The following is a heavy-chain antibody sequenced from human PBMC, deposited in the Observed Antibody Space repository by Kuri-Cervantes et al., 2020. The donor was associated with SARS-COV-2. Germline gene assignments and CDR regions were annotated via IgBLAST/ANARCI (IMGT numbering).Heavy chain of an antibody. CDR3: AKDWGAGQWLEYYYYMDV. J-gene: IGHJ6*03. D-gene: IGHD6-19*01. CDR2: TNSDGSST. V-gene: IGHV3-74*01. CDR1: GFTFSSYW. Sequence: GESLKISCAASGFTFSSYWMHWVRQVPGRGLVWVSRTNSDGSSTSYADSVKGRFTISRDNSKNTLYLQMNSLRAEDTAVYYCAKDWGAGQWLEYYYYMDVWGKGTTVTVSS.